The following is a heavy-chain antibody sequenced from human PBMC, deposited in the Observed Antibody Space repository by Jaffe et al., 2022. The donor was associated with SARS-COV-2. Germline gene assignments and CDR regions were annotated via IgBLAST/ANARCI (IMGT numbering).Heavy chain of an antibody. CDR2: ISSSSSTI. CDR1: GFTFSSYS. J-gene: IGHJ6*02. D-gene: IGHD4-17*01. CDR3: ARTVDYGDYLGMDV. Sequence: EVQLVESGGGLVQPGGSLRLSCAASGFTFSSYSMNWVRQAPGKGLEWVSYISSSSSTIYYADSVKGRFTISRDNAKNSLYLQMNSLRDEDTAVYYCARTVDYGDYLGMDVWGQGTTVTVSS. V-gene: IGHV3-48*02.